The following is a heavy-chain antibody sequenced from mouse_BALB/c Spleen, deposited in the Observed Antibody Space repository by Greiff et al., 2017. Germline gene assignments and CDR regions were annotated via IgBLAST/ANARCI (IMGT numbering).Heavy chain of an antibody. Sequence: EVKLMESGGGLVKPGGSLKLSCAASGFTFSDYYMYWVRQTPEKRLEWVATISDGGSYTYYPDSVKGRFTISRDNAKNNLYLQMSSLKSEDAAMYYCARGRYDGAFDYWGQGTTLTVSS. CDR3: ARGRYDGAFDY. V-gene: IGHV5-4*02. J-gene: IGHJ2*01. CDR1: GFTFSDYY. D-gene: IGHD2-14*01. CDR2: ISDGGSYT.